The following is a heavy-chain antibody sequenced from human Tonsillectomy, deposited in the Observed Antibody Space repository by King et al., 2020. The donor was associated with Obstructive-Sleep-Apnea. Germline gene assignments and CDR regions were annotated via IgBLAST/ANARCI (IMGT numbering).Heavy chain of an antibody. J-gene: IGHJ3*02. V-gene: IGHV3-48*04. D-gene: IGHD2-2*01. CDR3: AREYCTRTSCYDGFDI. CDR1: GFTFSSYS. CDR2: ISSSSSAI. Sequence: EVQLVESWGGLVQPGGSLRLSCAASGFTFSSYSMNWVRQAPGEGLEWVSYISSSSSAIYNADSVKGRFTISRDNAKNSLYLQMNSLRAEDTAVYYCAREYCTRTSCYDGFDIWGQGTMVTVSS.